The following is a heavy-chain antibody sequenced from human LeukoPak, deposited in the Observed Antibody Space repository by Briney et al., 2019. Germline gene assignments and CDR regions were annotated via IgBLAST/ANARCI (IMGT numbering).Heavy chain of an antibody. CDR2: IKQDGSEK. J-gene: IGHJ4*02. V-gene: IGHV3-7*01. CDR3: ARDASALY. CDR1: GFTFSSYW. Sequence: GGSLRLSCPASGFTFSSYWMSWVRQAPGKGLEWVANIKQDGSEKYYLDSVKGRFTISRDNARDSLYLQMNSLRDDDTSVYFCARDASALYWGRGTLVTVSS. D-gene: IGHD6-19*01.